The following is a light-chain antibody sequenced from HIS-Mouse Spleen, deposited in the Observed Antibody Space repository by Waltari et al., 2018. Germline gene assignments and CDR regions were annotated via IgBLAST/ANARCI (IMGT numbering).Light chain of an antibody. CDR1: TIGSKS. CDR2: DDS. V-gene: IGLV3-21*03. J-gene: IGLJ1*01. Sequence: SYVLTQPPSVSVAPGTTARITCGGNTIGSKSVHWYQQKPGQAPVLVVYDDSSRPSGIPERFSGSNSGNTATLTISRVEAGDEADYYCQVWDSSSDHVFGTGTKVTVL. CDR3: QVWDSSSDHV.